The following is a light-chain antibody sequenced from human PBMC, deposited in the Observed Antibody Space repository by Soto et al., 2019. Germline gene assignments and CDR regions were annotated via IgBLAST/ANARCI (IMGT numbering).Light chain of an antibody. CDR2: DAS. CDR1: QDITYY. CDR3: HQYHNHPRT. Sequence: DIQMTQSPSSLSASVGDRVAITCQASQDITYYLNWYQQKPGKAPKLLIYDASNLGTGVPSRLSGSGSGTDFTFTISSLQPEDIATYYCHQYHNHPRTFGQGTKVEI. V-gene: IGKV1-33*01. J-gene: IGKJ1*01.